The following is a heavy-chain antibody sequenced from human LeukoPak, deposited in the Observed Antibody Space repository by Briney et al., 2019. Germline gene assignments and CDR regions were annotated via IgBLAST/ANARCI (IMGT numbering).Heavy chain of an antibody. CDR3: AKGFDFWRGLYYFDH. CDR1: GITFTDHG. CDR2: ISVSGGVT. Sequence: GSLRLSCAASGITFTDHGLSWVRQAPGTGLEWVSSISVSGGVTLYADSVKGRFVISRDNSRSRVYLEMNRLRAEDTAVYYCAKGFDFWRGLYYFDHWGQGTLVTVSS. J-gene: IGHJ4*02. D-gene: IGHD3-3*01. V-gene: IGHV3-23*01.